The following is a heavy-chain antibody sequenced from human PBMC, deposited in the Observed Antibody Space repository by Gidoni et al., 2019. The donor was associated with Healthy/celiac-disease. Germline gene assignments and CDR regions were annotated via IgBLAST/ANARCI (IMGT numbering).Heavy chain of an antibody. J-gene: IGHJ4*02. Sequence: EVQLLESGGGLVHPGGSLRLSYAASGFTFSSYAMPWVRQAPGKGLEWVSTISGSGGSTYYADSVKGRFTISRDNSKNTLYLQMISLRAEDTAVYYCAKRSGPFDYWGQGTLVTVSS. V-gene: IGHV3-23*01. CDR2: ISGSGGST. D-gene: IGHD3-10*01. CDR3: AKRSGPFDY. CDR1: GFTFSSYA.